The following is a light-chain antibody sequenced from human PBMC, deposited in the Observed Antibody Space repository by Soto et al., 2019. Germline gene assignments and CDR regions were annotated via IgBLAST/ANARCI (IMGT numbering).Light chain of an antibody. CDR3: QQSYSTPQT. Sequence: DIQMTQSPSSLSASVGDRVTITCRASQSISSYLNWYQQKPGKAPKLLIYAASSLQYGVPSRFSGSGSGTYFTLTISSLQPEDFATYYCQQSYSTPQTFGQGTKVEIK. J-gene: IGKJ1*01. CDR2: AAS. V-gene: IGKV1-39*01. CDR1: QSISSY.